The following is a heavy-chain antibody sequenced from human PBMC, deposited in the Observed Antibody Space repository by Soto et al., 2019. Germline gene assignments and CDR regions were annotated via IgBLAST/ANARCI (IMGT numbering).Heavy chain of an antibody. D-gene: IGHD1-20*01. Sequence: EVQLVESGGGLVQPGGSLRLSCAASGFTVSSNYMSWVRQAPGKGLEWVSVIYSGGSTYYADSVKGRFTISRDNYKNTLYLQMNSLRAEDTAVYYCARGYNWNDVMDVWGKGTTVTVSS. J-gene: IGHJ6*04. CDR2: IYSGGST. CDR1: GFTVSSNY. CDR3: ARGYNWNDVMDV. V-gene: IGHV3-66*01.